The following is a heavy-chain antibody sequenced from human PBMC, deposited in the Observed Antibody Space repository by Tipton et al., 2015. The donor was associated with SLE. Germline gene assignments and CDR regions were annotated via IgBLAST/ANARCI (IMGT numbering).Heavy chain of an antibody. CDR3: ARDHGDYGSDY. J-gene: IGHJ4*02. Sequence: SLRLSCVGSGFNFTKYRMSWIRQAPGKGLQWVAHIKEDGVEQFYADSVKGRFTISRDNSKNTLFLHMGSLRAEDMAVYYCARDHGDYGSDYWGQGILVTVSS. V-gene: IGHV3-7*01. CDR1: GFNFTKYR. D-gene: IGHD4-17*01. CDR2: IKEDGVEQ.